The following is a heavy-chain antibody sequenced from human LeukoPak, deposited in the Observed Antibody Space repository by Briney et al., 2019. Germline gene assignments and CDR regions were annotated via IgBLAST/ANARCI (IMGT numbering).Heavy chain of an antibody. CDR1: GYTFTDYS. CDR2: INPNSGGT. D-gene: IGHD6-13*01. V-gene: IGHV1-2*02. CDR3: ARGIARGFDP. Sequence: PEATVKVSCKASGYTFTDYSLHWVRQAPGQGLEWMGWINPNSGGTYYAQKFQGRVTMTRDTSISTAYMELSRLRSDDTAVYYCARGIARGFDPWGQGTLVTVSS. J-gene: IGHJ5*02.